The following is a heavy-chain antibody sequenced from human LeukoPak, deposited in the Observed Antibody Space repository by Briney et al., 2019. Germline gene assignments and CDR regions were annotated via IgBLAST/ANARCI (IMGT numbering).Heavy chain of an antibody. CDR3: ATVGPTVAGQNLDY. D-gene: IGHD6-19*01. Sequence: GGSLRLSCAASGFTFSYYWMSWVRQAPGEGLEWVANIKYDESQKYYVASVRGRFTISRDNAKNSLYLQMNSLRVEDTAVYYCATVGPTVAGQNLDYWGQGTLVTVSS. CDR1: GFTFSYYW. V-gene: IGHV3-7*01. J-gene: IGHJ4*02. CDR2: IKYDESQK.